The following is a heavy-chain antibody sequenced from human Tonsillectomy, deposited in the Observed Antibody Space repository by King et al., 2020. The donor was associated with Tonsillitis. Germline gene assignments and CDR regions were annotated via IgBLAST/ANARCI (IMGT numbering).Heavy chain of an antibody. J-gene: IGHJ4*02. CDR1: GFTFINYA. CDR2: ISGSGGRT. D-gene: IGHD4-23*01. CDR3: AKDGEVVTMAFDY. Sequence: VQLVESGGGLVQPGGSLRLSCAASGFTFINYAMSWVRQAPGKGLEWGSVISGSGGRTYYADSVKGRFTISRDNSKNTLYLQMNSLRAEDTAVYYCAKDGEVVTMAFDYWGQGTLVTVSS. V-gene: IGHV3-23*04.